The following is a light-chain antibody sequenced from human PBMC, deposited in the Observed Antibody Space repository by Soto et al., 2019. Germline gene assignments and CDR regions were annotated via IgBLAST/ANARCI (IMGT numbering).Light chain of an antibody. CDR3: QQCDNWPLIT. CDR1: QSVGSN. Sequence: EIVMTQSAAALSVSQGESATLSCRASQSVGSNLAWYQYKPGQAPRLLIYGASIRATGVPARFSGSGSGTAFTLTITSLQSEDFALYYCQQCDNWPLITFGQGTLLAVK. V-gene: IGKV3-15*01. CDR2: GAS. J-gene: IGKJ5*01.